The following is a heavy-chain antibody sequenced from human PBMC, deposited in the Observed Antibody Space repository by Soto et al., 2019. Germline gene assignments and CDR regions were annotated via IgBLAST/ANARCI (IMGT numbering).Heavy chain of an antibody. CDR2: IDPSDSYT. D-gene: IGHD5-12*01. CDR1: GYSFTSYW. J-gene: IGHJ6*02. CDR3: ARQGLHGPGNHTYGMDV. V-gene: IGHV5-10-1*01. Sequence: PGESLQISCKGSGYSFTSYWISCVRQMPGKGLEWMGMIDPSDSYTNYSPSFQGHVTISADKSISTAYLQWSSLKASDTAMYYCARQGLHGPGNHTYGMDVWGQGTKVTVS.